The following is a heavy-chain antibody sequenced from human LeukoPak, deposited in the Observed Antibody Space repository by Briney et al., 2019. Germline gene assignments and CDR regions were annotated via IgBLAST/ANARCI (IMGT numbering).Heavy chain of an antibody. CDR2: IIPIFGTA. CDR1: GGTFSSYA. V-gene: IGHV1-69*13. D-gene: IGHD3-3*01. J-gene: IGHJ3*02. CDR3: ARVGVTLNLSAFDI. Sequence: SVKVSCKASGGTFSSYAISWVRQAPGQGLEWMGGIIPIFGTANYAQKFQGRVTITADESTSTAYMELSSLRSEDTAVYYCARVGVTLNLSAFDIWGQGTMVTVSS.